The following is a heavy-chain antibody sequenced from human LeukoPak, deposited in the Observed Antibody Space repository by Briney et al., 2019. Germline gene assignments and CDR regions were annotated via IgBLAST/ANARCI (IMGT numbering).Heavy chain of an antibody. CDR3: ARRRDLYDFWSGYPGRGFDY. CDR2: INPRTGDT. Sequence: VASVKVSCKTSGYTFINYYIHWVRQAPGQGLEWMGWINPRTGDTEYPQSFQGRVTLTRDTSITTTYMDLTTLRLDDAAVYYCARRRDLYDFWSGYPGRGFDYWGQGTLVTVSS. D-gene: IGHD3-3*01. CDR1: GYTFINYY. V-gene: IGHV1-2*02. J-gene: IGHJ4*02.